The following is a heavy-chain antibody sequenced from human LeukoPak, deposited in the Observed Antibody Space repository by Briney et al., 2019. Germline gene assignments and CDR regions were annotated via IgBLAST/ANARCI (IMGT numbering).Heavy chain of an antibody. V-gene: IGHV3-NL1*01. CDR1: GFTFSSYG. D-gene: IGHD3-9*01. Sequence: GGSLRLSCAASGFTFSSYGMHWVRQAPGKGLEWVSVIYSGGATFYADSVKGRFTISRENSKSTLWLQMNSLRAEDTAVYYCARLHYDVLTGPFDYWGQGTLVTVSS. J-gene: IGHJ4*02. CDR3: ARLHYDVLTGPFDY. CDR2: IYSGGAT.